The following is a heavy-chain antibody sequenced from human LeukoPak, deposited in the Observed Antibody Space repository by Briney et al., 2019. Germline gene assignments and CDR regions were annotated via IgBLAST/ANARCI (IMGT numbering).Heavy chain of an antibody. CDR2: INPGGDNT. J-gene: IGHJ4*02. D-gene: IGHD6-19*01. CDR3: ARDEGSGWYDY. V-gene: IGHV1-46*01. CDR1: GYTFTNYY. Sequence: ASVKVSCKASGYTFTNYYIHWVRQAPGQGLEWMGLINPGGDNTDYAQNFQGRVTMTRDTSISTAYMELSRLRSDDTAVYYCARDEGSGWYDYWGQGTLVTVSS.